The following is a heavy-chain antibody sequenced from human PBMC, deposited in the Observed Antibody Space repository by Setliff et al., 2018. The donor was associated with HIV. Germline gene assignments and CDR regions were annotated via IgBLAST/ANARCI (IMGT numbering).Heavy chain of an antibody. CDR3: AKGQLPYCTNGVCYAIDY. CDR1: GFTFSSYW. D-gene: IGHD2-8*01. CDR2: IKQDGSEK. Sequence: PGGSLRLSCAASGFTFSSYWMSWVRQAPGKGLEWVANIKQDGSEKYYVDSVKGRFTISRDNAKNSLYLQMNSLRAEDTAVYYCAKGQLPYCTNGVCYAIDYWGQGTLVTVSS. J-gene: IGHJ4*02. V-gene: IGHV3-7*03.